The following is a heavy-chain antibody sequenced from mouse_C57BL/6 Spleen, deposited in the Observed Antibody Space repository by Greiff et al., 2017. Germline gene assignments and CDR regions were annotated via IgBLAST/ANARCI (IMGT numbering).Heavy chain of an antibody. CDR1: GYTFTSYW. CDR2: IDPSDSET. D-gene: IGHD4-1*01. CDR3: AREELGRGFAY. J-gene: IGHJ3*01. V-gene: IGHV1-52*01. Sequence: VQLQQPGAELVRPGSSVKLSCKASGYTFTSYWMHWVKQRPIQGLEWIGNIDPSDSETHYNQKFKDKATLTVDKSSSTAYMQLSSLTSEDSAVYYCAREELGRGFAYWGQGTLVTVSA.